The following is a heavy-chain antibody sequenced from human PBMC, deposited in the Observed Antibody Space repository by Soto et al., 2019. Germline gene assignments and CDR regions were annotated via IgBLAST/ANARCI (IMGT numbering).Heavy chain of an antibody. CDR2: IWYDGSNK. CDR3: AGSSGYYFFAY. J-gene: IGHJ4*02. CDR1: GLTFSSYG. Sequence: QVQLVESGGGVVQPGRSLRLSCAASGLTFSSYGIHWVRQAPGKGLEWVAVIWYDGSNKYYADSVKGRFTISRDNSKNTLYLQMNSVRAEDTAVYYCAGSSGYYFFAYWGQGTLVTVSS. V-gene: IGHV3-33*01. D-gene: IGHD3-22*01.